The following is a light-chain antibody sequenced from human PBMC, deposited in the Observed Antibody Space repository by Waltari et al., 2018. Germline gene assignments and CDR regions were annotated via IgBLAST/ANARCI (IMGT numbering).Light chain of an antibody. J-gene: IGLJ1*01. CDR2: GNN. Sequence: QSVLTPPPSVSGAPGQRVTISCPGSRSNIGASYDVHWYQQFPGTAPKLLIYGNNNRPSGVPDRFSGSKSGTSASLAITGLQAEDEADYYCQSCDSSLSGSFVFGTGTKVTVL. CDR1: RSNIGASYD. CDR3: QSCDSSLSGSFV. V-gene: IGLV1-40*01.